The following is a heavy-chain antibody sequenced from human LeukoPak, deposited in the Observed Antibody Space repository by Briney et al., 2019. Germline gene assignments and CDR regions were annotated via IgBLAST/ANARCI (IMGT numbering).Heavy chain of an antibody. V-gene: IGHV3-23*01. J-gene: IGHJ4*02. CDR2: ISGSGGGT. Sequence: GGSLRLSCAVSGITLSNYGMSWVRQAPGKGLEWVAGISGSGGGTNYADSVKGRFTISRDNPKNTLYLQMNILRAEDTAVYFCAKRGVVIRVILVGFHKEAYYFDSWGQGALVTVSS. D-gene: IGHD3-22*01. CDR3: AKRGVVIRVILVGFHKEAYYFDS. CDR1: GITLSNYG.